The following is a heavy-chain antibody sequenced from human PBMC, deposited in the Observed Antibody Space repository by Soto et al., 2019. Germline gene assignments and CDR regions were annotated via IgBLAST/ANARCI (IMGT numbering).Heavy chain of an antibody. J-gene: IGHJ5*02. CDR1: GGSMISYY. Sequence: PSETLSLTCTVSGGSMISYYWSWIRQPPEKGLEWIGEINHSGSTNYNPSLKSRVTISVDTSKNQFSLKLNSVTAADTAVYYCARGPTYYSGSGSYYSNWFDPWGQGTLVTVSS. CDR2: INHSGST. V-gene: IGHV4-34*01. D-gene: IGHD3-10*01. CDR3: ARGPTYYSGSGSYYSNWFDP.